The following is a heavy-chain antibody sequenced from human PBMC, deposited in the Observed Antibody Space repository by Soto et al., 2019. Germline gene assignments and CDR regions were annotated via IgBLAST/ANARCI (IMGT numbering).Heavy chain of an antibody. J-gene: IGHJ5*02. D-gene: IGHD5-18*01. CDR1: GGSVNSYY. CDR2: MYYRGTT. V-gene: IGHV4-59*02. Sequence: VQLQESGPGLVKPSETLSLTCTVSGGSVNSYYWSWIRQPPGKGLEWIGYMYYRGTTKYNPSLQSRVTKSVDPLKTEFSLKLSSVTAAATAVYYCAATGGYGFGDMGVDPWGQGTLVTVSS. CDR3: AATGGYGFGDMGVDP.